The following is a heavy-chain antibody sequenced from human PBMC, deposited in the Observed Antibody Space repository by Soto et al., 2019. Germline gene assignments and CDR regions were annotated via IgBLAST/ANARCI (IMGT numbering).Heavy chain of an antibody. Sequence: GGSLRLSCAASGFTVSGNYMSWVRQAPGKGLEWVSVIYSGGSTYYADSVKGRFTISRDNSKNTLYLQMKSLRAEDTAVYYCARTLAARTYYYFGMDVWGQGTTVTVSS. D-gene: IGHD6-6*01. J-gene: IGHJ6*02. CDR3: ARTLAARTYYYFGMDV. CDR2: IYSGGST. V-gene: IGHV3-53*01. CDR1: GFTVSGNY.